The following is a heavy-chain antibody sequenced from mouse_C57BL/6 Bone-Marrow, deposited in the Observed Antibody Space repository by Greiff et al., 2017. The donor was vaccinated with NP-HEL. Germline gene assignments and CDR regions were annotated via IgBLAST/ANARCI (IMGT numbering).Heavy chain of an antibody. CDR3: ARPHYYGSSRDWFAY. CDR1: GFTFSSYG. D-gene: IGHD1-1*01. V-gene: IGHV5-6*01. J-gene: IGHJ3*01. Sequence: EVHLVESGGDLVKPGGSLKLSCAASGFTFSSYGMSWVRQTPDKRLEWVATISSGGSYTYYPDSVKGRFTISRDNAKNTLYLQMSSLKSEDTAMYYCARPHYYGSSRDWFAYWGQGTLVTVSA. CDR2: ISSGGSYT.